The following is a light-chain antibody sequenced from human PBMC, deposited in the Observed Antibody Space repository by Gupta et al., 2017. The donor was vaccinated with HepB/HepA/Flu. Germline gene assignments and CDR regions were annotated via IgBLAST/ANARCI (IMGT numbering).Light chain of an antibody. Sequence: DIQLTQSPSSLSASVGDRVTITCRSSQGINSYLGWYQQKPGEAPHFLIYDASTWQSGVPSRFSGSGSGTEFTLTISSLQPEDFATYYCQQLQSYPLTFGGGTKVEIK. V-gene: IGKV1-9*01. CDR3: QQLQSYPLT. CDR2: DAS. CDR1: QGINSY. J-gene: IGKJ4*01.